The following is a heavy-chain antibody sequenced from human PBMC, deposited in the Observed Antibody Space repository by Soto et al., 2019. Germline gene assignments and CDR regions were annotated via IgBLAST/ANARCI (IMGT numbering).Heavy chain of an antibody. J-gene: IGHJ6*02. V-gene: IGHV1-69*06. CDR3: ARDSGEMADYDDMDV. CDR2: IIPIFGTA. CDR1: GGTFRSYA. D-gene: IGHD3-10*01. Sequence: ASVKVSCKASGGTFRSYAISWVRQAPGQGLEWMGGIIPIFGTANYAQKFQGRVTITADKSTSTAYMELSSLRSEDTAVYYCARDSGEMADYDDMDVWGQGTTVTVSS.